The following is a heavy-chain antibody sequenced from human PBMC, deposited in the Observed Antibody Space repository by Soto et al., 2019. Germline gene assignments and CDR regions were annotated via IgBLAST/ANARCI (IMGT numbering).Heavy chain of an antibody. D-gene: IGHD5-12*01. V-gene: IGHV5-51*01. CDR3: ATSTVSYVDIVSSTTRGYFDH. Sequence: PRGSLKISCKASGYSFSTYWIGWVRQMPGKGLEWMALIYPGDSDSRYSPSFEGQVTLSVDRSISTAYLQWSSLKASDTAIYYCATSTVSYVDIVSSTTRGYFDHWGQGTLVTVSS. J-gene: IGHJ4*02. CDR2: IYPGDSDS. CDR1: GYSFSTYW.